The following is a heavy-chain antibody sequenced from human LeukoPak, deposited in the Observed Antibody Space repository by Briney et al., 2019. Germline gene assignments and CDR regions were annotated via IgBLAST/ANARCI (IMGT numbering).Heavy chain of an antibody. J-gene: IGHJ5*02. CDR3: ARYYYSSGHDWFDP. CDR1: GGSISSSNW. V-gene: IGHV4-4*02. Sequence: SETLSLTCAVSGGSISSSNWWCWVRQPPGKGLEWIGYIFYSGSTYYNPSLKSRVMISVDTSKNQFSLNVNSVTAADTAVYYCARYYYSSGHDWFDPWGQGTLVIVSS. CDR2: IFYSGST. D-gene: IGHD3-10*01.